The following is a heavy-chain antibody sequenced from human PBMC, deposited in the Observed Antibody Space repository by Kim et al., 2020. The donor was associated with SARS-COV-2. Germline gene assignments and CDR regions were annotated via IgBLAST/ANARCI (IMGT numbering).Heavy chain of an antibody. V-gene: IGHV1-24*01. J-gene: IGHJ3*02. CDR3: ATDRERLVSAVDI. D-gene: IGHD2-8*01. Sequence: YAQNFQGRVTMTEDTSTATAYMELSSLRSEDTAVYYCATDRERLVSAVDIWGQGTMVTVSS.